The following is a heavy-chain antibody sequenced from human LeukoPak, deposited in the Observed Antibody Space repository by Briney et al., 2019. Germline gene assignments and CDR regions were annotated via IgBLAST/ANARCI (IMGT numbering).Heavy chain of an antibody. CDR2: MNPNSGNT. CDR3: ARGGDSSGYYTYYYYMDV. D-gene: IGHD3-22*01. V-gene: IGHV1-8*01. CDR1: GYTFTSYD. J-gene: IGHJ6*03. Sequence: ASVKVSCKASGYTFTSYDINWVRQATGQGLEWVGWMNPNSGNTGYAQKFQGRVTMTRNTSISTAYMELSSLRSEDTAVYYCARGGDSSGYYTYYYYMDVWGKGTTVTVSS.